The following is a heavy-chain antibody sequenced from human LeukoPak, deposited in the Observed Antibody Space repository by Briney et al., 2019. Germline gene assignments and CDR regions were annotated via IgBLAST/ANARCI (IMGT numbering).Heavy chain of an antibody. V-gene: IGHV3-21*01. Sequence: GGSLRLSCAASGFTFSSYNMNWVRQAPGQGLEWVSSITSGSSYIYYADSVKGRFTISRDNAKSSLYLQINSLRAEDTAVYYCARDLRDYDYWSGLVDIWGQGTMVTVSS. CDR1: GFTFSSYN. D-gene: IGHD3-3*01. CDR2: ITSGSSYI. CDR3: ARDLRDYDYWSGLVDI. J-gene: IGHJ3*02.